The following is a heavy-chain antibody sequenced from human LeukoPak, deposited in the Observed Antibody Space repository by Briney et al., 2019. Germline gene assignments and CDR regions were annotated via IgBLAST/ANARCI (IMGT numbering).Heavy chain of an antibody. CDR1: GYPFKSYA. D-gene: IGHD3-22*01. Sequence: PGGSLRLSCAASGYPFKSYAMHWVRQAPGKGLEWVATISYDGNTQYYADSVKGRLTISRDNSKGTLYLQINSLRAEDTTIFYCARSAITTWYFDLWGQGTLVTVSS. CDR2: ISYDGNTQ. J-gene: IGHJ4*02. CDR3: ARSAITTWYFDL. V-gene: IGHV3-30*04.